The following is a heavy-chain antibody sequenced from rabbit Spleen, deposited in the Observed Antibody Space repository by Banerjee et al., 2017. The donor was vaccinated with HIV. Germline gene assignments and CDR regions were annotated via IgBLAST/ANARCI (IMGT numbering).Heavy chain of an antibody. D-gene: IGHD1-1*01. CDR1: GFSFDSDKY. J-gene: IGHJ4*01. V-gene: IGHV1S40*01. CDR2: IYAGSTYAT. CDR3: GRSTSGYYYFNL. Sequence: QSLEESGGDLVKPGASLTLTCKASGFSFDSDKYMCWVRQAPGKGPEWIACIYAGSTYATYYASWAKGRFTISKTSSTTVTLQMTSLTAADTATYFCGRSTSGYYYFNLWGQGTLVTVS.